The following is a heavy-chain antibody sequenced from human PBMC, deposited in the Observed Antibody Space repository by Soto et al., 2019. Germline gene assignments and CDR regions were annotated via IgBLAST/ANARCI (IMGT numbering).Heavy chain of an antibody. CDR2: MHYSGST. CDR3: ARPGYSSSWYWFDR. V-gene: IGHV4-39*01. J-gene: IGHJ5*02. Sequence: SEALSVTCTVSGGSFRSVDYYWGWIRQPPNKGLEWIGSMHYSGSTFYNPSLKSRVTISVDTSKNQFSLKLTSVTAADTAVYYCARPGYSSSWYWFDRWGQGTLVTVSS. D-gene: IGHD6-13*01. CDR1: GGSFRSVDYY.